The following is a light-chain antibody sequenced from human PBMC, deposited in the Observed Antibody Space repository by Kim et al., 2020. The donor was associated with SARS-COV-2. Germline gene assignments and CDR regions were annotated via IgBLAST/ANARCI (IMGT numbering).Light chain of an antibody. J-gene: IGLJ3*02. CDR3: QVWDSSVDQGV. CDR1: NIESKS. V-gene: IGLV3-21*04. CDR2: YDS. Sequence: SYELTQPPSVSVAPGKTARITCGGSNIESKSVHWYQQKPGQAPVVVISYDSDRPSGISERFSGSNAGNTATLTISRVEAGDEADYYCQVWDSSVDQGVFG.